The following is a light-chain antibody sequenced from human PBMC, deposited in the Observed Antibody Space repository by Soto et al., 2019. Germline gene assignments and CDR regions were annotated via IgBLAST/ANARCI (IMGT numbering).Light chain of an antibody. CDR1: QNISVW. V-gene: IGKV1-5*01. CDR2: DAS. J-gene: IGKJ2*01. CDR3: QQYDSPSPT. Sequence: DIQMTQSPSTLSASVGDGVTITCRASQNISVWLAWYQQRPGKAPKFLIYDASSLETGVPSRFSGSGSGTECTLTIRSLQPDDFSTYYCQQYDSPSPTFGQGTKLEIK.